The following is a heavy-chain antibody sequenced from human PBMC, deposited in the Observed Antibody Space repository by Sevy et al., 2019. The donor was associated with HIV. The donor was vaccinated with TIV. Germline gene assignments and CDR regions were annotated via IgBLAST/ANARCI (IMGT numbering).Heavy chain of an antibody. CDR2: ISSSSSTI. D-gene: IGHD2-2*01. V-gene: IGHV3-48*01. Sequence: GGSLRLSCAASGFTFSSYSMNWVRHAPGKGLEWVSYISSSSSTIYYADSVKGRCTISRDNAKNSLYLQMNSLRAEDTAVYYCARAPFRDIVVVPAAGRYYYYGMDVWGQGTTVTVSS. CDR3: ARAPFRDIVVVPAAGRYYYYGMDV. J-gene: IGHJ6*02. CDR1: GFTFSSYS.